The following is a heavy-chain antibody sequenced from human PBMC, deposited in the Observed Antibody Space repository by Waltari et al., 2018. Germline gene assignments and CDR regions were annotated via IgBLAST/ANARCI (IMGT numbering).Heavy chain of an antibody. D-gene: IGHD3-10*01. J-gene: IGHJ3*01. CDR1: GGSLTSYY. V-gene: IGHV4-59*07. CDR3: AKRSGCCPTGMCYWNDAFDV. Sequence: QVELQESGPGLVKPSDTLSLTCRVSGGSLTSYYLPWIRQPPGGGLEWVGSIFNRGTTDYTPSLKSRVNISSDMSKNGISLTPPTVAAADTAVYHCAKRSGCCPTGMCYWNDAFDVWGRGTMVSVSS. CDR2: IFNRGTT.